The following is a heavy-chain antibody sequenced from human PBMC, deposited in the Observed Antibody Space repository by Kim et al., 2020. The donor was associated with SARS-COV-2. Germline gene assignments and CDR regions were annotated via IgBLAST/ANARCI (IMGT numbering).Heavy chain of an antibody. D-gene: IGHD2-8*01. CDR1: GFTFSSYA. J-gene: IGHJ4*02. CDR3: AKDREQTMVMYYFDY. CDR2: ISGSGGST. Sequence: GGSLRLSCAASGFTFSSYAMSWVRQAPGKGLEWVSAISGSGGSTYYADSVKGRFTISRDNSKNTLYLQMNSLRAEDTAVYYCAKDREQTMVMYYFDYWGQGTLVTVSS. V-gene: IGHV3-23*01.